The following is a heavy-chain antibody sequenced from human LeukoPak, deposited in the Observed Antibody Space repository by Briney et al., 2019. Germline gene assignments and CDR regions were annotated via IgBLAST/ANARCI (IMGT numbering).Heavy chain of an antibody. V-gene: IGHV3-30*04. CDR3: ARDPFPTSAVDGSGHLG. CDR2: ISYDGSKK. CDR1: GFTFSGYA. Sequence: PGGSLRLSCSASGFTFSGYAMHWVRQAPGKGLEWVTVISYDGSKKYYADSVKGRFTISRDNSKNTLYLQMNSLRAEDTAVYYCARDPFPTSAVDGSGHLGWGQGTLVTVSS. J-gene: IGHJ4*02. D-gene: IGHD3-22*01.